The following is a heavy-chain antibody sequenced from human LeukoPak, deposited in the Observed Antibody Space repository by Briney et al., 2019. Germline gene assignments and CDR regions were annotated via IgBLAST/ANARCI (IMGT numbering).Heavy chain of an antibody. Sequence: PSETLSLTCTVSGGSISSSSYHWGWIRQPPGKGLEWIGNIYYSGSTYYNPSLKSRVTISVDTSKNQFSLKLSSVTAADTAVYYCARHQGRQLADYWGQGTLVTVSS. V-gene: IGHV4-39*01. D-gene: IGHD6-13*01. CDR2: IYYSGST. J-gene: IGHJ4*02. CDR1: GGSISSSSYH. CDR3: ARHQGRQLADY.